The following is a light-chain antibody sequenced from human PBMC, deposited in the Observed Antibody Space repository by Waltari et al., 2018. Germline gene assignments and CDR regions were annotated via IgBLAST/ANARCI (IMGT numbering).Light chain of an antibody. V-gene: IGKV1-39*01. CDR2: VAS. CDR1: YFIDNH. CDR3: QQTYSPPWT. Sequence: DIQMTQSPSSLSASVGASVTLTCRASYFIDNHLNWYQQKPGKAPKVLISVASSLKSGVPSRFSGSGSGTDFTLTISDLQPEDSAIYYCQQTYSPPWTFGQGTKVE. J-gene: IGKJ1*01.